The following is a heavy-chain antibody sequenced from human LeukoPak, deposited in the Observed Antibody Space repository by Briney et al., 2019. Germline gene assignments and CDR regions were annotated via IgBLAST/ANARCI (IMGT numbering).Heavy chain of an antibody. CDR2: IYYSGST. CDR1: GGSISSSSYY. J-gene: IGHJ4*02. V-gene: IGHV4-39*01. Sequence: SETLSLTCTVSGGSISSSSYYCGWIRQPPGKGLEWIGSIYYSGSTYYNPSLKSRVTISVDTSKNQFSLKLSSVTAADTAVYYCAYSSGYYYFYWGQGTLVTVSS. D-gene: IGHD3-22*01. CDR3: AYSSGYYYFY.